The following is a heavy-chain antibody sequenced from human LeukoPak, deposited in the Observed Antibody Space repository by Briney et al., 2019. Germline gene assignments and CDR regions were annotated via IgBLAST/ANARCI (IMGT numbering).Heavy chain of an antibody. J-gene: IGHJ4*02. CDR1: GFTFSSYA. D-gene: IGHD3-22*01. V-gene: IGHV3-23*01. Sequence: PGGSLRLSCAASGFTFSSYAMSWVRQAPGKGLEWVPGISGSGGSTYYADSVKGRFTISRDNSKNTLYLQMNSLRAEDTAVYYCAKDDDSTGYPSYYFDYWGQGTLVTVSS. CDR2: ISGSGGST. CDR3: AKDDDSTGYPSYYFDY.